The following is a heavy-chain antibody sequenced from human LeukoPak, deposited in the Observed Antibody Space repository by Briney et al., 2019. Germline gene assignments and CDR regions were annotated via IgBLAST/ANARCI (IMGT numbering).Heavy chain of an antibody. Sequence: SETLSFTCTVSGGSISSSSYYWGWIRQPPGKGLEWIGSIYYSGSTYYNPSLKSRVTISVDTSKNQFSLKLSSVTAADTAVYYCATRFLVPTYYFDYWGQGTLVTVSS. CDR3: ATRFLVPTYYFDY. D-gene: IGHD3-3*01. CDR1: GGSISSSSYY. CDR2: IYYSGST. J-gene: IGHJ4*02. V-gene: IGHV4-39*01.